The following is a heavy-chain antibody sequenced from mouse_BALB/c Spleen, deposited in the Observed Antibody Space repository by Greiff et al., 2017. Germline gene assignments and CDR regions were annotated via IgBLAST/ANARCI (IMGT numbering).Heavy chain of an antibody. V-gene: IGHV1-82*01. CDR2: IYPGDGDT. J-gene: IGHJ4*01. CDR3: ARWGPGSYAMDY. D-gene: IGHD1-2*01. CDR1: GYAFSSSW. Sequence: VKLMESGPELVKPGASVKISCKASGYAFSSSWMNWVKQRPGQGLEWIGRIYPGDGDTNYNGKFKGKATLTADKSSSTAYMQLSSLTSVDSAVYFCARWGPGSYAMDYWGQGTSVTVSS.